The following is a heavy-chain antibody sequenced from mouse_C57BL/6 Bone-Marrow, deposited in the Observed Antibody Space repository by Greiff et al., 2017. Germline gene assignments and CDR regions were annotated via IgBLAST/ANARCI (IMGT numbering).Heavy chain of an antibody. Sequence: VQLQQSGAELARPGASVKLSCKASGYTFTSYGISWVKQRTGQGLEWIGEIYPRSGYTYYNETFKGKATLTADKSSSTAYMELRGLTSEDSAVYFCARREDYAMDYWGQGTSVTVSS. J-gene: IGHJ4*01. CDR1: GYTFTSYG. CDR2: IYPRSGYT. V-gene: IGHV1-81*01. CDR3: ARREDYAMDY.